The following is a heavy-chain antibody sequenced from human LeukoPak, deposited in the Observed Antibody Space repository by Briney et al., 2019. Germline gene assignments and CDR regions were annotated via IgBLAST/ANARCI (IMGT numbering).Heavy chain of an antibody. J-gene: IGHJ4*02. V-gene: IGHV1-2*02. CDR2: INPNSDDT. D-gene: IGHD3-16*01. CDR1: GYTFTDNR. Sequence: GASVKVSCKASGYTFTDNRIHWVRQAPGQGLEWMGWINPNSDDTNYAQKFQGRVTMTRDTSKSSAYMEVSSLTSDDTAVYYCGRNGGGIGYWGQGTLVIVSS. CDR3: GRNGGGIGY.